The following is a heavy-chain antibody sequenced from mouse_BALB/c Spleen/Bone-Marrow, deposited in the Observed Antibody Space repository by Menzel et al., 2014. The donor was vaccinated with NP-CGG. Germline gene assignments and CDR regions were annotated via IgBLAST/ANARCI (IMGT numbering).Heavy chain of an antibody. V-gene: IGHV5-17*02. Sequence: DVQLVESGGGLVQPGGSRKLSCAASGFTFSSFGMHWVRRAPEKGLEWVVYISSGSSNINYADTVKGRFTISRDNPKNTLFLQMTSLRSEDTAMYYCARWGYYYAMDYWGQGTSVTVSS. CDR3: ARWGYYYAMDY. J-gene: IGHJ4*01. CDR2: ISSGSSNI. D-gene: IGHD2-2*01. CDR1: GFTFSSFG.